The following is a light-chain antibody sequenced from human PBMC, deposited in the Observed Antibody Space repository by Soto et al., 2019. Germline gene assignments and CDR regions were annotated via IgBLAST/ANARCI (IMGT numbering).Light chain of an antibody. J-gene: IGKJ2*01. CDR2: GAS. V-gene: IGKV3-20*01. CDR3: QQYGRLPPYT. CDR1: QSINSF. Sequence: EIVLTQSPGTLSLSPGEGATLSCRASQSINSFLAWYQQRRGQAPRLLIHGASNRATGIPDRFSGSGSGTDFTLTISRLEPEDFAVYYCQQYGRLPPYTFGQGTKLEIK.